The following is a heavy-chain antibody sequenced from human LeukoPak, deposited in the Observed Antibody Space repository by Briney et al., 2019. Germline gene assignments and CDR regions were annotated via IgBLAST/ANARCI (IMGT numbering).Heavy chain of an antibody. CDR1: AFTVSSNY. D-gene: IGHD2-15*01. J-gene: IGHJ4*02. CDR2: IYSGGST. Sequence: GGSLRLSCAASAFTVSSNYMNWVRQAPGKGLEWVSVIYSGGSTYYADSVKGRFTISRDNSKNTLYLQMNSLRAEDTAVYYCARDTGCSGGTCFSFYDSWGQGTLVTVSS. V-gene: IGHV3-53*01. CDR3: ARDTGCSGGTCFSFYDS.